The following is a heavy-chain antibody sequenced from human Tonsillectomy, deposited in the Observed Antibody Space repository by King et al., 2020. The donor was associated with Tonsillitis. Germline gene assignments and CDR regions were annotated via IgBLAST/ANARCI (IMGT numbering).Heavy chain of an antibody. J-gene: IGHJ4*02. Sequence: VQLVESGGGLVQPGRSLRLSCAASGFTFDDYAMHWVRQAPGKGLEWVSGISWNSGSIGYADSVKGRFTISRDNAKNSLYLQMNSLRAEDTALYYCAKEGWGCGDYGSHFDYWGQGTLVTVSS. D-gene: IGHD4-17*01. V-gene: IGHV3-9*01. CDR1: GFTFDDYA. CDR3: AKEGWGCGDYGSHFDY. CDR2: ISWNSGSI.